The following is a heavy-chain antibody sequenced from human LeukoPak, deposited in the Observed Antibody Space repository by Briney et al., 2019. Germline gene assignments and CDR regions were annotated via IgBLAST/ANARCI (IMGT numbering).Heavy chain of an antibody. J-gene: IGHJ6*03. V-gene: IGHV4-59*01. Sequence: SETLSLTCTVSGGSISSYYWSWIRQPPGKGLEWIGYIYYSGSTNYNPSPKSRVTISVDTSKNQFSLKLSSVTAADTAVYYCARDQHGYSYGYYYYYYMDVWGKGTTVTISS. D-gene: IGHD5-18*01. CDR1: GGSISSYY. CDR2: IYYSGST. CDR3: ARDQHGYSYGYYYYYYMDV.